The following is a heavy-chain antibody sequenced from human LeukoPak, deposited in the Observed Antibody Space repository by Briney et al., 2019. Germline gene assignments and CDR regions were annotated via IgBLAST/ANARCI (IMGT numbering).Heavy chain of an antibody. CDR1: GYTFIGYY. J-gene: IGHJ4*02. V-gene: IGHV1-2*02. Sequence: ASVKASCKASGYTFIGYYMHWVRQAPGQGLEWMGWINPNSGDTNSAQKFQGRVTMTRDTSISTAYMELSRLKSDDTAVYYCARDSGYYYGSGSYYAFDYWGQGTLVTVSS. CDR3: ARDSGYYYGSGSYYAFDY. D-gene: IGHD3-10*01. CDR2: INPNSGDT.